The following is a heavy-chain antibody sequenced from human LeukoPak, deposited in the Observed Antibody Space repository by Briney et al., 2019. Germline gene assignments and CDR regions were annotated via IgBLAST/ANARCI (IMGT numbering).Heavy chain of an antibody. D-gene: IGHD3-10*01. CDR2: INPNSGGT. J-gene: IGHJ4*02. CDR1: GYTFTGYY. CDR3: ARDDGAYYGSGSYYAKFDY. Sequence: ASVKVSCKASGYTFTGYYMHWVRQAPGQGLEWMGWINPNSGGTNYAQKFQGRVTMTRDTSISTAYMELSRLRSDDTAVYYCARDDGAYYGSGSYYAKFDYWGQGTLVTVSS. V-gene: IGHV1-2*02.